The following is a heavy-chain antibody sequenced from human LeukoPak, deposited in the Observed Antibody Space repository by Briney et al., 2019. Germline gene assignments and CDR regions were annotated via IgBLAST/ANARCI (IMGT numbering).Heavy chain of an antibody. CDR3: ARGRPIFGVVSNWFDP. V-gene: IGHV1-69*05. D-gene: IGHD3-3*01. CDR1: GGTFSSYA. CDR2: IIPIFGTA. J-gene: IGHJ5*02. Sequence: ASVKVSCKASGGTFSSYAISWVRQAPGQGLEWMGGIIPIFGTANYAQKFQGRVTITTDESTSTAYMELSSLRSEDTAVYYCARGRPIFGVVSNWFDPWGQGTLVTVSS.